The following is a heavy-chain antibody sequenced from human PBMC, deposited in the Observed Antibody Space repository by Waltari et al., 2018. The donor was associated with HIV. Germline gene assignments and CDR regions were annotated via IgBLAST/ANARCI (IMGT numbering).Heavy chain of an antibody. CDR1: GFTFSSYA. CDR2: ISGSGGST. Sequence: EVQLLESGGGLVQPGGSLRLSCAASGFTFSSYAMSWVRQDPGKGLEWVSAISGSGGSTYYADSVKGRFTISRDNSKNTLYLQMNSLRAEDTAVYYCAKVGPTKKWELRDYFDYWGQGTLVTVSS. D-gene: IGHD1-26*01. CDR3: AKVGPTKKWELRDYFDY. V-gene: IGHV3-23*01. J-gene: IGHJ4*02.